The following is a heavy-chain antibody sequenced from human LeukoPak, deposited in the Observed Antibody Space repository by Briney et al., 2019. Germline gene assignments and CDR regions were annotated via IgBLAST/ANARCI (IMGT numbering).Heavy chain of an antibody. CDR3: ARGGSNIVVVPAANWFDP. V-gene: IGHV4-34*01. Sequence: SQTLSLTCAVYGVSFSGYYWSWLRQPPGKGLEWIGEINHSGSTNYNPSLKSRVTISVDTYKNQFALKLSSVTAADTAVYYCARGGSNIVVVPAANWFDPWGQGTLVTVSS. D-gene: IGHD2-2*01. J-gene: IGHJ5*02. CDR1: GVSFSGYY. CDR2: INHSGST.